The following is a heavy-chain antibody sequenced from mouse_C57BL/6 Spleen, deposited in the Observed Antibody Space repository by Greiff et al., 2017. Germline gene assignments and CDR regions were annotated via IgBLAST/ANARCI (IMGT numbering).Heavy chain of an antibody. V-gene: IGHV5-9*01. Sequence: EVHLVESGGGLVKPGGSLKLSCAASGFTFSSYTMSWVRQTPEKRLEWVATISGGGGNTYYPDSVKGRFTISRDNAKNTLYLQMSSLRSEDTALYYCARQELGRGYWYFDVWGTGTTVTVSS. CDR2: ISGGGGNT. CDR3: ARQELGRGYWYFDV. D-gene: IGHD4-1*01. CDR1: GFTFSSYT. J-gene: IGHJ1*03.